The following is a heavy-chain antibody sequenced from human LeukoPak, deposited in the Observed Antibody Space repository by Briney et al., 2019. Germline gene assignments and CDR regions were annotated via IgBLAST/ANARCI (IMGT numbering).Heavy chain of an antibody. D-gene: IGHD1-1*01. CDR3: ARATGTYVHWGYHYYMDV. V-gene: IGHV4-59*01. CDR1: GGSISSYY. J-gene: IGHJ6*03. CDR2: IYYSGST. Sequence: TSETLSLTCTVSGGSISSYYWSWIRQPPGKGLEWIGYIYYSGSTNYNSSLKSRVTISVDTSKNQFSLKVSSVTGADTAVYYCARATGTYVHWGYHYYMDVWGKGTTVTVSS.